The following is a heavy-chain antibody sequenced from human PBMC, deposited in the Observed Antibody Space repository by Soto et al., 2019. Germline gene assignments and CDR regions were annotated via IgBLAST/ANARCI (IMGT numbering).Heavy chain of an antibody. D-gene: IGHD2-2*01. CDR3: ARVPDR. V-gene: IGHV4-30-2*01. J-gene: IGHJ5*02. CDR2: IYHSGST. CDR1: DGCICRGAFS. Sequence: SLTLSVKCRVGDGCICRGAFSWSWIRQPPGKGLEWIGYIYHSGSTYYNPSLKSRVTISVDRSKNQFSLKLSSVTAADTAVYYCARVPDRWGQGTLVTVSS.